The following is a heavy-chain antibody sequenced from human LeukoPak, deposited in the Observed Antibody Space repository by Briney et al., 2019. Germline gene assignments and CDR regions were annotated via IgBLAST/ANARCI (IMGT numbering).Heavy chain of an antibody. J-gene: IGHJ4*02. CDR1: GFTFSSYG. CDR2: ISGSGGST. CDR3: AKRRLEYFDY. Sequence: PGGSLRLSCAASGFTFSSYGMSWVRQAPGKGLEWVSAISGSGGSTYYADSVKGRFTISRDISKNTLYLQMNSLRAEDTAVYYCAKRRLEYFDYWGQGTLVTVSS. D-gene: IGHD6-25*01. V-gene: IGHV3-23*01.